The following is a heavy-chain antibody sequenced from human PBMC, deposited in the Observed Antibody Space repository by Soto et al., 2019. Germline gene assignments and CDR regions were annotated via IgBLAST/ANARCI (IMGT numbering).Heavy chain of an antibody. CDR2: IIPIFGTA. CDR1: GGXYSSYA. V-gene: IGHV1-69*13. D-gene: IGHD1-7*01. Sequence: SVKVSCKASGGXYSSYAISWVRQAPGQGLEWMGGIIPIFGTANYAQKFQGRVTITADESTSTAYMELRSLRSEDTAVYYCARGSWNYRLGWFDPWGQGTLVTVSS. CDR3: ARGSWNYRLGWFDP. J-gene: IGHJ5*02.